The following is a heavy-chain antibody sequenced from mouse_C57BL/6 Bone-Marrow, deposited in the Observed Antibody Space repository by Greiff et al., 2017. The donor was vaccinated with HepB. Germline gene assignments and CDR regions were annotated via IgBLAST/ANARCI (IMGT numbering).Heavy chain of an antibody. D-gene: IGHD4-1*01. CDR1: GYTFTDYN. V-gene: IGHV1-18*01. J-gene: IGHJ1*03. CDR3: ARGELGPDWYFDV. Sequence: VQLQQSGPELVKPGASVKIPCKASGYTFTDYNMDWVKQSHGKSLEWIGDINPNNGGTIYNQKFKGKATLTVDKSSSTAYMELRSLTSEDTAVYYCARGELGPDWYFDVWGTGTTVTVSS. CDR2: INPNNGGT.